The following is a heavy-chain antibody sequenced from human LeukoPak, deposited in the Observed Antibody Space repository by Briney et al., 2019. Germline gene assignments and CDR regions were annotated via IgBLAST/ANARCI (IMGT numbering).Heavy chain of an antibody. V-gene: IGHV3-20*04. CDR1: GFTFDDYG. J-gene: IGHJ6*03. D-gene: IGHD5-24*01. CDR2: INWNGGSI. CDR3: AGVGPQLSPGYYMDV. Sequence: GGSLRLSCAASGFTFDDYGMTWVRQVPGKGLEWVSGINWNGGSIGNADSVKGRFTISRDNAKNSLYLQMNSLRAEDTALYYCAGVGPQLSPGYYMDVWGKGTTVTVSS.